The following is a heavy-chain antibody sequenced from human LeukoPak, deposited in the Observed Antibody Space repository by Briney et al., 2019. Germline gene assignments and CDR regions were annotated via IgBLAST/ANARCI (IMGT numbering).Heavy chain of an antibody. CDR2: IYNSGST. Sequence: SETLSLTCTVSGGSISSYYWSWIRQPPGKRLEWIAYIYNSGSTNYNPSLKSRVTISIDTSKNQVSLRLSSVTAADTAVYYCARQGSGGRSFDVWGQGTMVTVSS. D-gene: IGHD1-26*01. V-gene: IGHV4-59*08. CDR3: ARQGSGGRSFDV. CDR1: GGSISSYY. J-gene: IGHJ3*01.